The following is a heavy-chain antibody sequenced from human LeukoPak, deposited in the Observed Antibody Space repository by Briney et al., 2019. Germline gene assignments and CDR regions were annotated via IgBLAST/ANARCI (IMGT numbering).Heavy chain of an antibody. CDR3: ARGPCTGGVCYNAFDI. CDR2: IIPIFGTA. CDR1: GGTFSSYA. D-gene: IGHD2-8*02. Sequence: GASVKVSCKASGGTFSSYAISWLRQAPGQGLEWMGGIIPIFGTANYAQKFQGRVTITADESTSTAYMELSSLRSEDTAVYYCARGPCTGGVCYNAFDIWGQGTMVTVSS. J-gene: IGHJ3*02. V-gene: IGHV1-69*13.